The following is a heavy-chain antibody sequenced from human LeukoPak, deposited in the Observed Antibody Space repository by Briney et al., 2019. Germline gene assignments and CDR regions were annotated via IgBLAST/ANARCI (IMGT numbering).Heavy chain of an antibody. Sequence: SETLSLTCTVSGGSISSYYWSWIRQPPGKGLEWIGYIYYSGSTNYNPSLKSRVTMSVDTSKNQFSLKLSSVTAADTAVYYCARDWTGSSWTNFDYWGQGTLVTVSS. J-gene: IGHJ4*02. CDR2: IYYSGST. V-gene: IGHV4-59*12. D-gene: IGHD6-13*01. CDR1: GGSISSYY. CDR3: ARDWTGSSWTNFDY.